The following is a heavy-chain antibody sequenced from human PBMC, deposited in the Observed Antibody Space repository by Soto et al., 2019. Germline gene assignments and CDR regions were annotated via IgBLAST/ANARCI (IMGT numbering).Heavy chain of an antibody. CDR1: GGSISSGGYS. CDR2: IYYSGST. V-gene: IGHV4-31*03. J-gene: IGHJ3*02. D-gene: IGHD3-9*01. CDR3: ARKVNDILTGYDAFDI. Sequence: SETLSLTCTVSGGSISSGGYSWTWIRQHPGKGLEWIGYIYYSGSTYYKPSLKSRVTISVDTSKNQLSLKLSSVTAADTAVYYCARKVNDILTGYDAFDIWGQGTMVTVSS.